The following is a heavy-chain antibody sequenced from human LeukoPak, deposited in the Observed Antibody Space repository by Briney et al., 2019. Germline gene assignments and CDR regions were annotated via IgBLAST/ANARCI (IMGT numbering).Heavy chain of an antibody. Sequence: GGSLRLSCAASGFTFSSYWMNWVRQAPGKGLEWVSYISSSGSTIYYADSVKGRFTISRDNAKNSLYLQMNSLKTEDTAVYYCTVLRKWEPPEYWGQGTLVTVSS. D-gene: IGHD1-26*01. CDR1: GFTFSSYW. V-gene: IGHV3-48*04. J-gene: IGHJ4*02. CDR2: ISSSGSTI. CDR3: TVLRKWEPPEY.